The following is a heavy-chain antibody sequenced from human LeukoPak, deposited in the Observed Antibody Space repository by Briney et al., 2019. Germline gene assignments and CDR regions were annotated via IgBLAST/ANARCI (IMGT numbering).Heavy chain of an antibody. V-gene: IGHV1-69*13. CDR1: GGTFSSYA. CDR2: IIPIFGTA. CDR3: ARDAYHDSSGYYSLNWFDP. Sequence: ASVKVSCKASGGTFSSYAISWVRQAPGQRLEWMGGIIPIFGTANYAQKFQGRVTITADESTSTAYMELSSLRSEDTAVYYCARDAYHDSSGYYSLNWFDPWGQGTLVTVSS. J-gene: IGHJ5*02. D-gene: IGHD3-22*01.